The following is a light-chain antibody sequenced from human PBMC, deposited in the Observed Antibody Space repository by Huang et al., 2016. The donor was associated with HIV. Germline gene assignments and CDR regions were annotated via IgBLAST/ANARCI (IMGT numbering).Light chain of an antibody. V-gene: IGKV3-20*01. CDR1: QTVSNDY. Sequence: EIVLTQSPGTLSLSPGQRVTLSCRASQTVSNDYLAWYQQKPGQSPRRLIYAASTRATGIPDRFSGSGSATDFTLTVNRLEPEDSAVYYCQQYALSPWTFGQGTKVEIK. CDR2: AAS. CDR3: QQYALSPWT. J-gene: IGKJ1*01.